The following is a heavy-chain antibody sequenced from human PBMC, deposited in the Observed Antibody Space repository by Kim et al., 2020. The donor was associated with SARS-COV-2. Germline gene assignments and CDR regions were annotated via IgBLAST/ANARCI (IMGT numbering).Heavy chain of an antibody. D-gene: IGHD3-10*01. J-gene: IGHJ4*02. V-gene: IGHV4-39*01. CDR3: GYYGSGSYAFDY. Sequence: YYNPSLKSRVTISVDTSKNQFSLKLSSVTDADTAVYYCGYYGSGSYAFDYWGQGTLVTVSS.